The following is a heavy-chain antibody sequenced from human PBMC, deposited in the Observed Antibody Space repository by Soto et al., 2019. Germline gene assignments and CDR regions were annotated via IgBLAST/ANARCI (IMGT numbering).Heavy chain of an antibody. Sequence: QLQLQESGPGLVKPSETLSLTCTVSGGSISSTSYYWGWIRQPPGKGLEWIGTIYYNGGTYYNPSLKTRVTIAVGKSNNKFFLRLSSVTAGDTAVYYCARHYDILTGYYKPLEYWGQGTLVTVYS. CDR3: ARHYDILTGYYKPLEY. V-gene: IGHV4-39*01. D-gene: IGHD3-9*01. J-gene: IGHJ4*02. CDR1: GGSISSTSYY. CDR2: IYYNGGT.